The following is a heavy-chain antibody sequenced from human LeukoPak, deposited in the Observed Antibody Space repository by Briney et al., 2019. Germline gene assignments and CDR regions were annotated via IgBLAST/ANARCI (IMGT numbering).Heavy chain of an antibody. CDR2: IYYTGTT. D-gene: IGHD2-21*01. J-gene: IGHJ4*02. V-gene: IGHV4-59*12. CDR1: GDSTNTYF. CDR3: ARGLAYLYPRGPFDY. Sequence: SETLSLTCTISGDSTNTYFWSWIRQPPGKGLEWIGYIYYTGTTNYNPSLKSRVTISVDTSKNQFSLKVSSVTAADTAVYYCARGLAYLYPRGPFDYWGQGTLVTVSS.